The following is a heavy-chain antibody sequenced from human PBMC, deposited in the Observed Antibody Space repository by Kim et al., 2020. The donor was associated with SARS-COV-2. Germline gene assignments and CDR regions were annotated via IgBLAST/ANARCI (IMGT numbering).Heavy chain of an antibody. D-gene: IGHD3-9*01. CDR3: ARAGVVYDILTVYYAVDY. J-gene: IGHJ4*02. Sequence: LKTRVAISGDTSKNQFSLKLSSVTAADTAVYFCARAGVVYDILTVYYAVDYWGQGTLVTVSS. V-gene: IGHV4-39*01.